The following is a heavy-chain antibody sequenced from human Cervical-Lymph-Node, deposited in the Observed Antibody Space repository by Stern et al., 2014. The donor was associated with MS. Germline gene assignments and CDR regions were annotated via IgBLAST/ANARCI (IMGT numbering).Heavy chain of an antibody. V-gene: IGHV3-11*01. D-gene: IGHD2-15*01. J-gene: IGHJ4*02. CDR2: ISGTGTSI. Sequence: QLVQSGGGLVKPGGSLRLSCAASKFTFRDYYMSWIRQAPGKGLEWISYISGTGTSIYYADSVKGRFTISRDNAKNSLFLQMNSLRAEDTAVYYCAREGYCSGGGCYSDYWGQGTLVTVS. CDR1: KFTFRDYY. CDR3: AREGYCSGGGCYSDY.